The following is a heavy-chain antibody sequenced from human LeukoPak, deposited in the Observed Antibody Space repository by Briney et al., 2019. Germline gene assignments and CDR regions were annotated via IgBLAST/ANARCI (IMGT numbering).Heavy chain of an antibody. CDR2: IYYSGST. J-gene: IGHJ6*02. CDR1: GGSVSSGNYY. D-gene: IGHD2-2*01. V-gene: IGHV4-61*01. Sequence: SETLSLTCTVSGGSVSSGNYYWNWIRQPLGKGLEWIGYIYYSGSTNYNPSLKSRVTISVDTSKNQFSLKLSSVTAADTAVYYCARYCSSTSCYESGYYGMDVWGQGTTVTVSS. CDR3: ARYCSSTSCYESGYYGMDV.